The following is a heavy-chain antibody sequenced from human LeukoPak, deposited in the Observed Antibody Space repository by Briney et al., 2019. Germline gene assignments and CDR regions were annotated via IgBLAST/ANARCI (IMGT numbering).Heavy chain of an antibody. D-gene: IGHD1-26*01. CDR2: MWSDGSKE. J-gene: IGHJ4*02. CDR1: GFTLSSHG. V-gene: IGHV3-33*01. Sequence: PGGSLRLSCAASGFTLSSHGMHWVRQAPGKGLEGVAGMWSDGSKEDYADSVKGRFTISRDMSKNTLNLQMNSLRVEDTAMLYCARDLSIGSLDFRGQGTLVTVSS. CDR3: ARDLSIGSLDF.